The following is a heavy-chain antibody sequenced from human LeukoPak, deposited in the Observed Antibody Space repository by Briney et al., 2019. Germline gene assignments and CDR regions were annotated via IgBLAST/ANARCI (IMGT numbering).Heavy chain of an antibody. V-gene: IGHV3-30-3*01. D-gene: IGHD3-22*01. J-gene: IGHJ4*02. CDR2: ISYDGSNK. CDR3: ARAHARYYHDSSGYSGFDY. CDR1: GFTFSSYA. Sequence: QPGGSLRLSCAASGFTFSSYAMHWVRQAPGKGLEWVAVISYDGSNKYYADSVKGRFTISRDNSKNTLYLQMNSLRAEDTAVYYCARAHARYYHDSSGYSGFDYWGQGTLVTVSS.